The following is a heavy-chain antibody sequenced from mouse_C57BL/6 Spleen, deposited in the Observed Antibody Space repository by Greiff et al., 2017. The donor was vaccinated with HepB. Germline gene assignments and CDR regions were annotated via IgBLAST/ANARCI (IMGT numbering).Heavy chain of an antibody. CDR3: ARNRDYEGYAMDY. CDR2: FHPYNDDT. V-gene: IGHV1-47*01. D-gene: IGHD2-4*01. Sequence: VKLVESGAELVKPGASVKMSCKASGYTFTTYPIEWMKQNHGKSLEWIGNFHPYNDDTKYNEKFKGKATLTVEKSSSTVYLELSRLTSDDSAVYYCARNRDYEGYAMDYWGQGTSVTVSS. J-gene: IGHJ4*01. CDR1: GYTFTTYP.